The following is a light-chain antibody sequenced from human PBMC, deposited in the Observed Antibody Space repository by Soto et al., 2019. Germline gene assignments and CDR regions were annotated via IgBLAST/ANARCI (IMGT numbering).Light chain of an antibody. CDR2: WAS. V-gene: IGKV4-1*01. CDR3: QQHYVTPIT. CDR1: QSVLYSSKNKNY. Sequence: DIVMTQSPDSLAVSLGERATINCKSSQSVLYSSKNKNYLTWYQQKPGQPPKLLIYWASTRESGVPDRFSGSGSGTDFTLTISSLQAEDVAVYYCQQHYVTPITFGQGTQLEIK. J-gene: IGKJ5*01.